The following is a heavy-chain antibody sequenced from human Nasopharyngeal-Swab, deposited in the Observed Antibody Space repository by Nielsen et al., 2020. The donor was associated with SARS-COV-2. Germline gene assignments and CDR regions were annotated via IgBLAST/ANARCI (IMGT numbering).Heavy chain of an antibody. D-gene: IGHD2-2*01. V-gene: IGHV3-53*04. CDR3: ARDPHTSPYYYYYYMDV. CDR2: IYSGGST. J-gene: IGHJ6*03. Sequence: GGSLRLSCAASGLTVSSNYMSWVRQAPGKGLEWVSVIYSGGSTYYADSVKGRFTISRHNSKNTLYLQMNSLRAEDTAVYYCARDPHTSPYYYYYYMDVWGKGTTVTVSS. CDR1: GLTVSSNY.